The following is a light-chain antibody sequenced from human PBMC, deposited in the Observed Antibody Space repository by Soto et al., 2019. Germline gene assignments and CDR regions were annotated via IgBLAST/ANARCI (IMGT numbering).Light chain of an antibody. V-gene: IGLV2-14*01. J-gene: IGLJ3*02. CDR1: SSDVGRYNY. CDR2: EVR. CDR3: TSYTSNTTWV. Sequence: QSVLTQPAAVSGPPGQSITISCTGTSSDVGRYNYVSWYQQHPGKAPKLVIYEVRNRPSGISNRFSASKSGNTASLTISGHQAEDEADYYCTSYTSNTTWVFGGGTKVTVL.